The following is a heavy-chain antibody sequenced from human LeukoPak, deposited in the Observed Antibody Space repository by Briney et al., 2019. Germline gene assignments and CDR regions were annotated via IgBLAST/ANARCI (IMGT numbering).Heavy chain of an antibody. CDR3: ARPGRRNSSGWYFY. J-gene: IGHJ4*02. V-gene: IGHV4-4*02. Sequence: SETLSLTCTVSGGSLNTNTWWSWVRQPPGKGLEWTGEVFHSGSTNYNPSLESRLSISMDKSNNRFSLKLSSVTAADTAVYYCARPGRRNSSGWYFYWGQGTLVTVSS. D-gene: IGHD6-19*01. CDR1: GGSLNTNTW. CDR2: VFHSGST.